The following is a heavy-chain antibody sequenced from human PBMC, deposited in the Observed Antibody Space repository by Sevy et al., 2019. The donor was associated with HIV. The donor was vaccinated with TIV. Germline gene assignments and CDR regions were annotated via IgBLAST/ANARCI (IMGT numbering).Heavy chain of an antibody. CDR2: MWYDGSNK. Sequence: GGSLRLSCAASGFTYSSYGMHWVSQAPGKGLEWVAVMWYDGSNKEYADSVKGRFTISRDNSKNTLYLEMNSRRAEDTAVYYCARESIAVAGNGYYFHYWGQGTLVTVSS. D-gene: IGHD6-19*01. J-gene: IGHJ4*02. CDR3: ARESIAVAGNGYYFHY. CDR1: GFTYSSYG. V-gene: IGHV3-33*01.